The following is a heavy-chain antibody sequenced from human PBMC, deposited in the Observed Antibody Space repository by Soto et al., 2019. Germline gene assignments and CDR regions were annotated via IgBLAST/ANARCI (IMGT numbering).Heavy chain of an antibody. Sequence: SETLSLTCAVSSGSISSSNWWSWVRQPPGKGLEWIGEIYHSGSTNYNPSLKSRVTISVDKSKNQFSLKLSSVTAADTAVYYCARGGDFWSGSNWFDPWGQGTLVTVSS. D-gene: IGHD3-3*01. J-gene: IGHJ5*02. CDR1: SGSISSSNW. V-gene: IGHV4-4*02. CDR2: IYHSGST. CDR3: ARGGDFWSGSNWFDP.